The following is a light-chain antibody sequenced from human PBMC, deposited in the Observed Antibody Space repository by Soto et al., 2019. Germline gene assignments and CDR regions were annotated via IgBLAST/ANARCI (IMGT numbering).Light chain of an antibody. CDR3: QQYSSSPPT. J-gene: IGKJ4*01. V-gene: IGKV3-20*01. Sequence: EIVLTRSPAPLSWSRGERATLSCRASQSVTSYLAWYQQKPGQAPRILIYGASSRATGIPDRFSGSGSGTDFNLTISRLEPEDFAVYYCQQYSSSPPTCGGGTKVDI. CDR1: QSVTSY. CDR2: GAS.